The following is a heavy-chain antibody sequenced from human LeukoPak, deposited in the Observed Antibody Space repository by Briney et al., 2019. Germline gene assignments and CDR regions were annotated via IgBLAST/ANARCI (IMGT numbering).Heavy chain of an antibody. CDR3: ARQRYTNWFDP. V-gene: IGHV4-59*08. D-gene: IGHD5-24*01. CDR1: GGSFSGYY. J-gene: IGHJ5*02. Sequence: SETLSLTCAVYGGSFSGYYWSWIRQPPGKGLEWIGYIYYSGSTNYNPSLKSRVTISVDTSKSQFSLKLSSVTAADTAVYYCARQRYTNWFDPWGQGTLVTVSS. CDR2: IYYSGST.